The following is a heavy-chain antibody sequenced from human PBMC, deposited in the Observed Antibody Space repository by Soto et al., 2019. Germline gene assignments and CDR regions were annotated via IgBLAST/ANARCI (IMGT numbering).Heavy chain of an antibody. CDR2: IYYSGST. CDR1: GGSVSSGSYY. J-gene: IGHJ6*04. D-gene: IGHD3-10*01. Sequence: SETLSLTCTVSGGSVSSGSYYWSWIRQPPGKGLEWIGYIYYSGSTNYNPSLKSRVTISVDTSKNQFSLKLSSVTAADTAVYYCASCDIGELYDYYYGMDVWGKETTVTVPS. CDR3: ASCDIGELYDYYYGMDV. V-gene: IGHV4-61*01.